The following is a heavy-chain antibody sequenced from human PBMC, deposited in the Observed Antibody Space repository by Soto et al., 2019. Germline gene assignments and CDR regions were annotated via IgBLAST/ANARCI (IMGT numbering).Heavy chain of an antibody. CDR1: GFTFSSYA. D-gene: IGHD6-13*01. J-gene: IGHJ6*02. CDR3: AKDRGGAAAGPTKFYGMDV. Sequence: EVQLLESGGGLVQPGGSLRLSCAASGFTFSSYAMSWVRQAPGKGLEWVSVISGSGDSTYYADSVRGRFTISRDNSKNTLYLQMSSLRAEDTAVYYCAKDRGGAAAGPTKFYGMDVWGQWTTVTVSS. V-gene: IGHV3-23*01. CDR2: ISGSGDST.